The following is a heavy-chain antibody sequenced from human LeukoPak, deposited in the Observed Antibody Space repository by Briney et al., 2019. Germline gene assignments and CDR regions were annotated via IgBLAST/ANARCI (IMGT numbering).Heavy chain of an antibody. CDR2: ISDSGNT. V-gene: IGHV3-23*01. CDR1: GFTLSSYA. CDR3: ASPYSGSYYYEEEADWYFDL. J-gene: IGHJ2*01. D-gene: IGHD1-26*01. Sequence: GGSLRLSCAASGFTLSSYAMSWVRQAPGKGLEWVSAISDSGNTYHADSVKGRFTISRDNSKNTLYLQMNSLRPEDTAVYYCASPYSGSYYYEEEADWYFDLWGRGTLVTVSS.